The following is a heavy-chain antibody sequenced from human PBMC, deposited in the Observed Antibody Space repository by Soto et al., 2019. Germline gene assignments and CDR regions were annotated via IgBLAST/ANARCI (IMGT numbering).Heavy chain of an antibody. CDR2: ISSGSSDT. CDR1: GFTFDYYA. V-gene: IGHV3-21*01. J-gene: IGHJ4*02. CDR3: ARVAY. Sequence: GGSLGLSCAASGFTFDYYAMHWVRQAPGKGLERVASISSGSSDTWYADSVKGRFIISRDNAQNSLFLQMNTLRPEDTAMYYCARVAYWGPGTQVTVSS.